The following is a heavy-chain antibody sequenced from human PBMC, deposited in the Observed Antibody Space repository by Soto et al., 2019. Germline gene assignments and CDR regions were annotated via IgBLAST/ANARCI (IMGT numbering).Heavy chain of an antibody. V-gene: IGHV3-21*01. CDR2: ISSSSSYI. J-gene: IGHJ4*02. D-gene: IGHD1-26*01. CDR3: ARDLVSGSYPGDFDY. CDR1: GFTFSSYS. Sequence: PGGSLRLSCAASGFTFSSYSMNWVRQAPGKGLEWVSSISSSSSYIYYADSVKGRFTISRDNAKNSLYLQMNSLRAEDTAVYYCARDLVSGSYPGDFDYWGQGTLVTVSS.